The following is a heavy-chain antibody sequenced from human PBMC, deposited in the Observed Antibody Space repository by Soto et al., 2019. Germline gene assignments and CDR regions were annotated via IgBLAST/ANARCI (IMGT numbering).Heavy chain of an antibody. V-gene: IGHV1-69*08. J-gene: IGHJ4*02. D-gene: IGHD2-15*01. CDR1: GGTLSSYT. CDR2: VIPNLGVT. CDR3: ARDKGYCSDTSGPDFDY. Sequence: QVQLVQSGAEVKKPGSSVKVSCKASGGTLSSYTFSWVRQAPGQGLEWMGRVIPNLGVTNYAKKFQGRFTLVVDTSTSTAYMELNSLRYEDTAVYYCARDKGYCSDTSGPDFDYWGQGTLVTVSS.